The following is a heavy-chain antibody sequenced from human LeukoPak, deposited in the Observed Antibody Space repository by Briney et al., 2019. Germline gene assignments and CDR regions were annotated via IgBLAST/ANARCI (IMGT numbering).Heavy chain of an antibody. D-gene: IGHD4-17*01. CDR2: IYFTGGT. V-gene: IGHV4-30-4*01. Sequence: SQTLSLTCTVSGGSISSGDYYWNWIRQPPGKGLEWIGYIYFTGGTYYNPSLKSRVNISVDTSKNQFSLKLSSVTAADKAVYYCARGGVTTNNPFNYWGQGTLVTVSS. J-gene: IGHJ4*02. CDR3: ARGGVTTNNPFNY. CDR1: GGSISSGDYY.